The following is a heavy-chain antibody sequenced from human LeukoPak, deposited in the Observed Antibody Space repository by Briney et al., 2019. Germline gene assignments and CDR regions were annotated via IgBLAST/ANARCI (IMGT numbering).Heavy chain of an antibody. V-gene: IGHV4-59*01. CDR3: ARDPQGGRGSLRSDY. J-gene: IGHJ4*02. Sequence: PSETLSLTCTVSGGSISSYYWSWIRQPPGKGLEWIGYIYYSGSTNYNPSLKSRVPISVDTSKNQFSLKLSSVPAADTAVYYCARDPQGGRGSLRSDYWGQGTMVTVSS. CDR2: IYYSGST. CDR1: GGSISSYY. D-gene: IGHD1-26*01.